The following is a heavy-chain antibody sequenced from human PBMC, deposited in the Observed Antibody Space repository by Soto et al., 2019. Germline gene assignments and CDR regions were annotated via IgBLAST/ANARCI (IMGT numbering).Heavy chain of an antibody. CDR2: ISASGGRT. V-gene: IGHV3-23*01. CDR3: AKEMGYSSSSRSDY. D-gene: IGHD6-6*01. J-gene: IGHJ4*02. CDR1: GFTFSSYA. Sequence: EVQLLESGGGLVQPGGSLRLSCAASGFTFSSYAMTWVRQAPGKGLEWVSAISASGGRTYFADSVKGRFTISRDNSKNTLYLQMKSLRAEDTAVYYCAKEMGYSSSSRSDYWGQGTLVTVSS.